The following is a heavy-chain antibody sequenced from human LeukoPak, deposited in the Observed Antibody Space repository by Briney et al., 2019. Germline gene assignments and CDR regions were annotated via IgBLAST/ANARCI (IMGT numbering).Heavy chain of an antibody. CDR2: ISYAGSNE. CDR1: GFTFRNYA. J-gene: IGHJ4*02. D-gene: IGHD3-10*01. V-gene: IGHV3-30*04. CDR3: SRVPWSSVTILDY. Sequence: GRSLRLSCAPSGFTFRNYAMHWVRQAPGKGLEWVAVISYAGSNEHYADSVKGRFTISRDNSKNTLFLQMNSLRAEDTAVYYCSRVPWSSVTILDYWGQGTLVIVSS.